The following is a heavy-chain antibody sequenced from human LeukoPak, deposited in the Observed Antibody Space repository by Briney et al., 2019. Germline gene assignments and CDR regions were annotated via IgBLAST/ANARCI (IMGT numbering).Heavy chain of an antibody. V-gene: IGHV4-59*01. CDR3: ARATYDSSVHFDY. J-gene: IGHJ4*02. CDR2: IYYSGST. Sequence: SETLSLTCTVSGATISSYYWSWIRQPPGKGLEWIGYIYYSGSTNYSPSLQSRVTISVDTSKSQFSLKLSSATAADTAVYYCARATYDSSVHFDYWGQGTLVTVSS. D-gene: IGHD3-22*01. CDR1: GATISSYY.